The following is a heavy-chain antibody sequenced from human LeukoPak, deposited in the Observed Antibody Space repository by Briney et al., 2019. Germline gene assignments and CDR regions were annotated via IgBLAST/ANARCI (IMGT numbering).Heavy chain of an antibody. CDR1: GVSISSGGYS. CDR2: IYHSGST. Sequence: PSETLSLTCAVSGVSISSGGYSWSWIRQPPGKGLEWIGYIYHSGSTYYNPSLKSRVTISVDRSKNQFSLKLSSVTAADTAVYYCASSHLGSGSYFNWFDPWGQGTLVTVSS. D-gene: IGHD3-10*01. V-gene: IGHV4-30-2*01. J-gene: IGHJ5*02. CDR3: ASSHLGSGSYFNWFDP.